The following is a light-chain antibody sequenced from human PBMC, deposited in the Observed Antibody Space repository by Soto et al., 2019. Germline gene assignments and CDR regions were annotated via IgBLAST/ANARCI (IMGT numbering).Light chain of an antibody. CDR2: GAS. CDR3: QNRNNWPPDAT. CDR1: QSVGSY. V-gene: IGKV3-11*01. Sequence: EIVSTQSPATLSLSPGDRVTLSCRASQSVGSYLAWYQQKPGQAPRLLIYGASNRATGIPARFSGSGSGTDFTLTISSLEPEDFAVYFCQNRNNWPPDATFGQGTRLEIK. J-gene: IGKJ2*01.